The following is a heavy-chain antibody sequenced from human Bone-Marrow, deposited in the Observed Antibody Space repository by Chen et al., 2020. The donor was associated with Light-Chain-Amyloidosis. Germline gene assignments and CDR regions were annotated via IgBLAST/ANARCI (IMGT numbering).Heavy chain of an antibody. CDR3: ARRRDGYNFDY. J-gene: IGHJ4*02. V-gene: IGHV5-51*01. CDR1: GYTFPNYW. CDR2: IYPDDSEA. D-gene: IGHD5-12*01. Sequence: EVQLEQSWPEVKKPGESLKISCKGSGYTFPNYWIGWVRQMPGKGLEWMGVIYPDDSEARYSPSFEGQVTISADKSITTAYLQWRSLKASDTAMYYCARRRDGYNFDYWGQGTLVTVSS.